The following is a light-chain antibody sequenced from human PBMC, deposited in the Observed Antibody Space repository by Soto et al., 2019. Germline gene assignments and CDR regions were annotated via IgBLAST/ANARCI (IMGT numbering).Light chain of an antibody. J-gene: IGKJ1*01. V-gene: IGKV3-20*01. CDR2: GAS. CDR3: QQYGSSPWT. CDR1: QSVSSSY. Sequence: EIVLTQSPGTLSLSPGERVTLSCRASQSVSSSYLAWYQQKPGQAPRLLIYGASSRATGIPDRFSGSGSGTDFTLTISRLEPEDFGTYYCQQYGSSPWTFGQGTKVDIK.